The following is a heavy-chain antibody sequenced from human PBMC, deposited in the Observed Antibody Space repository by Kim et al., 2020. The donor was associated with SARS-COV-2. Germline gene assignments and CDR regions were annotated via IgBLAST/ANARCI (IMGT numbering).Heavy chain of an antibody. Sequence: ASVKVSCKASGYTFTSYAMNWVRQAPGQGLEWMGWINTNTGNPTYAQGFTGRFVFSLDTSVSTANLQISSLKAEDTAVYYCARADVTTIFGVVIIPVHYFDYWGQGTLVTVSS. CDR1: GYTFTSYA. CDR2: INTNTGNP. V-gene: IGHV7-4-1*02. J-gene: IGHJ4*02. CDR3: ARADVTTIFGVVIIPVHYFDY. D-gene: IGHD3-3*01.